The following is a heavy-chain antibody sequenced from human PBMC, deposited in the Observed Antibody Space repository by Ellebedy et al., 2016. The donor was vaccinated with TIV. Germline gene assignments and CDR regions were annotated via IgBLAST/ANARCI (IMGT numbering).Heavy chain of an antibody. Sequence: AASVKVSCKASGYTFTGYYMHWVRQAPGQGLEWMGWINPNSGGTNYAQKFQGWVTMTRDATISTAFMERTRLTSDDTAVYYCARDGSVTMVFDYWGQGTLVTVSS. CDR3: ARDGSVTMVFDY. D-gene: IGHD4/OR15-4a*01. CDR2: INPNSGGT. CDR1: GYTFTGYY. J-gene: IGHJ4*02. V-gene: IGHV1-2*04.